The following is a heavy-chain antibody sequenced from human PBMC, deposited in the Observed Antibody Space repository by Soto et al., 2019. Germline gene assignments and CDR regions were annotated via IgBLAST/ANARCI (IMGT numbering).Heavy chain of an antibody. CDR1: GGTFSSYA. CDR3: AMPRSSGYYYGYFDY. J-gene: IGHJ4*02. CDR2: IIPIFGTA. D-gene: IGHD3-22*01. V-gene: IGHV1-69*01. Sequence: QVQLVQSGAEVKKPGSSVKVSCKASGGTFSSYAISWVRQAPGQGLEWMGGIIPIFGTANYAQKFQGRVTITADEATSKAYMELSSLRSEDTAVYYCAMPRSSGYYYGYFDYWGQGTLVTVSS.